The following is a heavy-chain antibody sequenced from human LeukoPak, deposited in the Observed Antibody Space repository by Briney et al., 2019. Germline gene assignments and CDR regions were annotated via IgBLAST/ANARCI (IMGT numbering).Heavy chain of an antibody. J-gene: IGHJ4*02. Sequence: SGGSLRLSCATSGFTFSTYWMSWVRQAPGKGLEWVANIKQDGSETYYADSVKGRFTIFRDNAKNSLYLQMDSLRVEDTAVYYCANGDGFDYWGQGTPVIVSS. D-gene: IGHD5-24*01. CDR3: ANGDGFDY. CDR1: GFTFSTYW. V-gene: IGHV3-7*01. CDR2: IKQDGSET.